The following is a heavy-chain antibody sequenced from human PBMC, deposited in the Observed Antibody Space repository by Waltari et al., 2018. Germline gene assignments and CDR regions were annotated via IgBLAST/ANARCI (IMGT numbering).Heavy chain of an antibody. Sequence: QVQLVQSGAEVKKPGYSVKVSCKASGFTFSTYAISWLRQSPGQVLEWMGRIIPIFGTANYAQKFQGRVTITADKSTSTAYMELSSLRSEDTAVYYCARSFMITFGGVIVTSELDYWGQGTLVTVSS. J-gene: IGHJ4*02. V-gene: IGHV1-69*13. CDR2: IIPIFGTA. CDR3: ARSFMITFGGVIVTSELDY. D-gene: IGHD3-16*02. CDR1: GFTFSTYA.